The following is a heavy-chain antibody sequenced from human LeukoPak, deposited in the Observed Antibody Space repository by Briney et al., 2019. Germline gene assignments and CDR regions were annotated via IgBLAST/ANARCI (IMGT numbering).Heavy chain of an antibody. V-gene: IGHV1-46*01. CDR1: GYTFTSYY. CDR2: INPSGGST. CDR3: ARDHERGYYDSSGYYFDY. Sequence: ASVKVSCKASGYTFTSYYMHWVRQAPGQGLERMGIINPSGGSTSYAQKFQGRVTMTRDTSTSTVYMELSSLRSEDTAVYYCARDHERGYYDSSGYYFDYWGQGTLVTVSS. J-gene: IGHJ4*02. D-gene: IGHD3-22*01.